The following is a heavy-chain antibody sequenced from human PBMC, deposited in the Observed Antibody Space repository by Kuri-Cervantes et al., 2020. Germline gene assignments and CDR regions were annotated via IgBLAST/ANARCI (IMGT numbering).Heavy chain of an antibody. V-gene: IGHV3-21*01. CDR2: ISSTSSHI. D-gene: IGHD6-13*01. CDR1: GFTFSDYS. Sequence: EGSLRLSCAASGFTFSDYSMNWFRQAPGKGLEWVSSISSTSSHIYYADSVKGRFTISRGNAKNSLYLQMNSLRAEDTAVYYCARPQGGIAASSRYYYYYMDVWGKGTAVTVSS. CDR3: ARPQGGIAASSRYYYYYMDV. J-gene: IGHJ6*03.